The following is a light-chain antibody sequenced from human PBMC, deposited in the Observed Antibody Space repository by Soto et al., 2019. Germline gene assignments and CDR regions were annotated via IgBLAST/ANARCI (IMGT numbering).Light chain of an antibody. CDR2: GAS. CDR1: QSVRTK. Sequence: EIVMTQSPGTLSVSPGEGATLFCRASQSVRTKLAWYQQRSGQAPRLLMYGASTRATGIPDRFSGSGSGTEFTLTISSLLSEDFAVDYCQQYNSWPPITVGQGTRLEIK. V-gene: IGKV3-15*01. CDR3: QQYNSWPPIT. J-gene: IGKJ5*01.